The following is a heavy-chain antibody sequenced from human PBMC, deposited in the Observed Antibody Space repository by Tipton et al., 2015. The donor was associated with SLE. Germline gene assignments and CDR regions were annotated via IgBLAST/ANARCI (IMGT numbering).Heavy chain of an antibody. V-gene: IGHV3-7*01. D-gene: IGHD5-12*01. CDR2: IKQDGSEK. CDR3: ARLSGFDSLFDY. Sequence: SLRLSCAASGFTFSGYWMTWVRQAPGKGLEWVANIKQDGSEKYYVEPVKGRFTISRDNAKTSLYLQMNSLRADDTGVYYCARLSGFDSLFDYWGQGTLVTVSS. CDR1: GFTFSGYW. J-gene: IGHJ4*02.